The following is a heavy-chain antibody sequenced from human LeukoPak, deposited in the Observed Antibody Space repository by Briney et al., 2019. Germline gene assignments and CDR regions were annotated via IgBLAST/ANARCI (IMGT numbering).Heavy chain of an antibody. CDR2: IYSGGST. D-gene: IGHD1-7*01. CDR1: GFTVSSNY. Sequence: GGSLRLSCAASGFTVSSNYMNWVRQAPGKGLEWVSVIYSGGSTYYADSVKGRFTISRDNSKNTLYLQMNSLRAEDTAVYYCARQQTNNWNYLPTWFDPWGQGTLVTVSS. CDR3: ARQQTNNWNYLPTWFDP. V-gene: IGHV3-53*01. J-gene: IGHJ5*02.